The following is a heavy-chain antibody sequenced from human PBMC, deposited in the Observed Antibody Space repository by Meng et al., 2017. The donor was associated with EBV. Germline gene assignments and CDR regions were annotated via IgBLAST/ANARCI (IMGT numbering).Heavy chain of an antibody. CDR2: IYWDDDK. Sequence: QITLKGSGPNRGKPTQTPTLTCTFSGFSLSTRGVGVGWIRQPPGKALEWLALIYWDDDKRYSPSLKSRLTITKDTSKNQVVLTMTNMDPVDAATYYCAHIIAARPFDYWGQGTLVTVSS. CDR1: GFSLSTRGVG. V-gene: IGHV2-5*02. J-gene: IGHJ4*02. CDR3: AHIIAARPFDY. D-gene: IGHD6-6*01.